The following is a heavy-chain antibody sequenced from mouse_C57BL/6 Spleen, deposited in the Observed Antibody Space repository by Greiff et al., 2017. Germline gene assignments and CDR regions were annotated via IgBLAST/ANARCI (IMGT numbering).Heavy chain of an antibody. Sequence: DVKLVESGEGLVKPGGSLKLSCAASGFTFSSYAMSWVRQTPEKRLEWVAYISRGGDYIYYAATVKGRFTISRDNARNTLYLQMSSLQSEATAMSYCTRAQLGRGRNYYGDWGKGTTLTVAS. V-gene: IGHV5-9-1*02. CDR1: GFTFSSYA. CDR3: TRAQLGRGRNYYGD. J-gene: IGHJ2*01. D-gene: IGHD4-1*02. CDR2: ISRGGDYI.